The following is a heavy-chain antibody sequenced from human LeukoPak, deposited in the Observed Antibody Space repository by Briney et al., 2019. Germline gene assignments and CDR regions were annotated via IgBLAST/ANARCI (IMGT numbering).Heavy chain of an antibody. D-gene: IGHD2-2*01. Sequence: GGSLRLSCAASGFTVSSNYMSWVRQAPGKGREWVSVIYAGGSTHYADSVKGRFTISRDNSKNTLYLQMNSLTAEDTAVYYCARAVVGTSCYGYWGQGTLVTVSS. CDR1: GFTVSSNY. V-gene: IGHV3-66*01. CDR3: ARAVVGTSCYGY. CDR2: IYAGGST. J-gene: IGHJ4*02.